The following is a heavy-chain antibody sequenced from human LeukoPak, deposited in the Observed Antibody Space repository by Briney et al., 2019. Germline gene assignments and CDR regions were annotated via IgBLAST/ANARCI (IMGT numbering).Heavy chain of an antibody. J-gene: IGHJ4*02. CDR2: YNGNT. Sequence: YNGNTNYAQKLQGRVTMTADTSTSTAYMELRSLRSDDTAVYYCARGPGYYDSSGYYYYFDYWGQGTLVTVSS. V-gene: IGHV1-18*01. CDR3: ARGPGYYDSSGYYYYFDY. D-gene: IGHD3-22*01.